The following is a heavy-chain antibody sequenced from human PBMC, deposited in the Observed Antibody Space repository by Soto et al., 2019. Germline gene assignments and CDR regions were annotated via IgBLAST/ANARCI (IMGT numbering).Heavy chain of an antibody. CDR1: GYTFTSYD. J-gene: IGHJ4*02. CDR3: ATEISSLGY. V-gene: IGHV1-24*01. Sequence: ASVKVSCKASGYTFTSYDINWVRQAPGKGLEWMGGFDPEDGETIYAQKFQGRVTMTEDTSTDTAYMELSSLRSEDTAVYYCATEISSLGYWGQGTLVTVSS. D-gene: IGHD6-6*01. CDR2: FDPEDGET.